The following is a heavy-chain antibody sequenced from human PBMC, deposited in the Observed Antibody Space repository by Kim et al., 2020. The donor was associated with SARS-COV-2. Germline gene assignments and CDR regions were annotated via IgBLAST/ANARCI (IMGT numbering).Heavy chain of an antibody. V-gene: IGHV3-49*03. CDR3: TRAHSGSYISYFDY. CDR1: GFTFGDYA. J-gene: IGHJ4*02. Sequence: GGSLRLSCTASGFTFGDYAMSWFRQAPGKGLEWVGFIRSKAYGGTTEYAASVKGRFTISRDDSKSIAYLQMNSLKTEDTAVYYCTRAHSGSYISYFDYWGQGTLVTVSS. D-gene: IGHD1-26*01. CDR2: IRSKAYGGTT.